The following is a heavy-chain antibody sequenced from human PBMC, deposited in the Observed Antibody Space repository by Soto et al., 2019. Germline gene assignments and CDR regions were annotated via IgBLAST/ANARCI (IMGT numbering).Heavy chain of an antibody. V-gene: IGHV3-33*01. J-gene: IGHJ4*02. CDR2: IWYDGSNK. CDR3: AREAMANLFDY. Sequence: QVQLVESGGGVVQPGRSLRLSCAASGFTFSSYGMHWVRQAPGKGLEWVAVIWYDGSNKYYADSVKGRFTISRDNSKNTLYLQMYSLRAEDTAVYYCAREAMANLFDYWGQGTLVTVSS. D-gene: IGHD6-19*01. CDR1: GFTFSSYG.